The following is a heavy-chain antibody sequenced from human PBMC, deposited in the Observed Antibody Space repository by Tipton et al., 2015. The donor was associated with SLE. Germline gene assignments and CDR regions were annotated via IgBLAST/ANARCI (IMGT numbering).Heavy chain of an antibody. CDR2: IYTSGST. CDR3: ARGSVATSYTTPIDY. J-gene: IGHJ4*02. V-gene: IGHV4-61*02. D-gene: IGHD3-3*01. Sequence: TLSLTCTVSGGSISSGSYYWSWIRQPAGKGLEWIGRIYTSGSTNYNPSLKSRVTMSVDTSKNQFSLKVGSVTAADTAVYYCARGSVATSYTTPIDYWGQGTQVTVSS. CDR1: GGSISSGSYY.